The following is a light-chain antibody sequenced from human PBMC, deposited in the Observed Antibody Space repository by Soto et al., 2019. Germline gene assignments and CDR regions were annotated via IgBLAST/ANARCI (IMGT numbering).Light chain of an antibody. CDR1: QSVSSN. CDR3: QQYNNWPT. CDR2: GAS. Sequence: EIVMTQSPATLSVSPGERATLSCRASQSVSSNFAWYQQKPGQAPRLLIYGASTRATGIPARFSGSRSGTEFTLTISSLQSEDFAVYYCQQYNNWPTFGQGTKVEIK. V-gene: IGKV3-15*01. J-gene: IGKJ1*01.